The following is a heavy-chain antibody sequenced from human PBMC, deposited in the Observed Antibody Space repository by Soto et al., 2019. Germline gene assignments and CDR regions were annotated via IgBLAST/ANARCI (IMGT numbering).Heavy chain of an antibody. Sequence: HPVGSLRLSGAASGFNFINYDMNWVRQAPGRGLEWVSKISGSGRIINYADSVKGRFTISRDNAENSLYLHMNSLRAEDTAVYFCARDEVRFSYDTSGPGRAEYYYYGMDVWGQGTTVTVSS. CDR1: GFNFINYD. V-gene: IGHV3-48*03. CDR3: ARDEVRFSYDTSGPGRAEYYYYGMDV. CDR2: ISGSGRII. D-gene: IGHD3-22*01. J-gene: IGHJ6*02.